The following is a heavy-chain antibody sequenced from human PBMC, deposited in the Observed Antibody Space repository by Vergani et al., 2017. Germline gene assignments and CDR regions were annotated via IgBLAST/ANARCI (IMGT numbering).Heavy chain of an antibody. V-gene: IGHV4-34*01. CDR1: GGSLSGYY. CDR3: ARAAARPTYYYYYMDV. J-gene: IGHJ6*03. Sequence: QVQLQQWGAGLLKPSETLSLTCAVYGGSLSGYYWSWIRQPPGKGLEWIGEINHSGSTNYNPSLKSRVTISVDTSKNQFSLKLSSVTAADTAVYYCARAAARPTYYYYYMDVWGKGTTVTVSS. D-gene: IGHD6-6*01. CDR2: INHSGST.